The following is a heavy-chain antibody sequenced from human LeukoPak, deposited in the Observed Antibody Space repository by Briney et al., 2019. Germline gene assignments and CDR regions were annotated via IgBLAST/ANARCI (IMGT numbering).Heavy chain of an antibody. V-gene: IGHV4-39*01. J-gene: IGHJ4*02. CDR3: ARDNSGYYRSLKGTDY. CDR1: GGSISSSSYY. Sequence: PSETLSLTCTVSGGSISSSSYYWGWIRQPPGKGLEWIGSIYYSGSTYYNPSLKSRVTISVDTSKNQFSLKLSSVTAADTAVYYCARDNSGYYRSLKGTDYWGQGTLVTVSS. D-gene: IGHD3-22*01. CDR2: IYYSGST.